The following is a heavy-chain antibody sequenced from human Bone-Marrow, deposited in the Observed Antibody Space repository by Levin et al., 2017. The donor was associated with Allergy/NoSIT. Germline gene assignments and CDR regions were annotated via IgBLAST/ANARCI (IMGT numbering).Heavy chain of an antibody. Sequence: GESLKISCAASGFTFSSYFMHWVRQAPGKGLEWVAVMSYDGSNEYYADSVKGRFTISRDNSKKTLYLQMNSLRPEDTAVYYCARAGGLRGGYSTTGYYYGMDVWGQGTTVTVSS. CDR3: ARAGGLRGGYSTTGYYYGMDV. J-gene: IGHJ6*02. V-gene: IGHV3-30*04. CDR1: GFTFSSYF. D-gene: IGHD5-18*01. CDR2: MSYDGSNE.